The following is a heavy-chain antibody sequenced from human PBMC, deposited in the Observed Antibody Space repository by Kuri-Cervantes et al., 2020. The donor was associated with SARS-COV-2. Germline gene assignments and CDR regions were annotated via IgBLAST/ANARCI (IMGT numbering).Heavy chain of an antibody. J-gene: IGHJ4*02. Sequence: GESLKISCAASGFTFSSYDMSWVRQAPGKGLEWVGRIKSKTDGGTTDYAAPVKGRFTISRDDSKNTLYLQMNSLKTEDTGVYYCTTLSYYDFWYFDYWGQGTLVTVSS. CDR1: GFTFSSYD. CDR2: IKSKTDGGTT. D-gene: IGHD3-3*01. CDR3: TTLSYYDFWYFDY. V-gene: IGHV3-15*01.